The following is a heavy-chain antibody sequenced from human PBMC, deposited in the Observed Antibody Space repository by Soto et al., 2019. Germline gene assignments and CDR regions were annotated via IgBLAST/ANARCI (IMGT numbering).Heavy chain of an antibody. V-gene: IGHV1-69*13. CDR2: IIPIFGTA. CDR1: GGTFSSYA. Sequence: SVKVSCKASGGTFSSYAISWVRQAPGQGLEWMGGIIPIFGTANYAQKFQGRVTITADESTSTAYMELSSLRSEDTAVYYCATPLNYYDSGGYHRPFDYWGQGTLVTVSS. CDR3: ATPLNYYDSGGYHRPFDY. D-gene: IGHD3-22*01. J-gene: IGHJ4*02.